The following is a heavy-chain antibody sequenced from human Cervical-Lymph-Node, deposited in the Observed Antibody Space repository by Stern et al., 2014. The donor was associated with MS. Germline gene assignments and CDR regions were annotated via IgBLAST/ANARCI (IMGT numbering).Heavy chain of an antibody. Sequence: VHLVESGGGVVQPGRSLRLSCAASGFTFGRHTMHWVRQAPGKGLDWVAIISSDGSSQHYADSVKGRFTISRDNSNNTLYLQMNSLRAEDTAMYYCARPAAARYFDYWGQGTQVTVSS. D-gene: IGHD6-25*01. CDR2: ISSDGSSQ. V-gene: IGHV3-30-3*01. CDR1: GFTFGRHT. CDR3: ARPAAARYFDY. J-gene: IGHJ4*02.